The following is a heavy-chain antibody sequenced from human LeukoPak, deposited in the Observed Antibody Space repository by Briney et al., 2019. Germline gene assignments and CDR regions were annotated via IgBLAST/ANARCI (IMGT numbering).Heavy chain of an antibody. D-gene: IGHD6-13*01. V-gene: IGHV3-53*04. CDR1: GFTVSSNY. CDR3: ATHSIAAVANAFDI. Sequence: GGSLRLSCAASGFTVSSNYMSWVRQAPGKGLEWVSVIYSGGSTYYADSVKGRFTISRHNSKNTLYLQMNSLRAEDTAVYYCATHSIAAVANAFDIWGQGTMVTVSS. J-gene: IGHJ3*02. CDR2: IYSGGST.